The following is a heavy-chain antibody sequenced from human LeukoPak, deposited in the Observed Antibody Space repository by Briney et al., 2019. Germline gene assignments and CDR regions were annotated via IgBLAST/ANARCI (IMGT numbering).Heavy chain of an antibody. CDR1: GGSISSYY. CDR3: ARDRHYDSSGYCSGYFDY. Sequence: SETLSLTCTVSGGSISSYYWSWIRQPPGKGLEWIGYIYYSGSTNYNPSLKSRVTISVDTSKNQFSLKLSSVTAADTAVYYCARDRHYDSSGYCSGYFDYWGQGTLVTVSS. V-gene: IGHV4-59*01. CDR2: IYYSGST. J-gene: IGHJ4*02. D-gene: IGHD3-22*01.